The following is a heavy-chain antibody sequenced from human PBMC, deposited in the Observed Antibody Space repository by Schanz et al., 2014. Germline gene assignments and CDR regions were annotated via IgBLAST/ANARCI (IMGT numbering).Heavy chain of an antibody. CDR1: GFTFSSYG. V-gene: IGHV3-23*01. D-gene: IGHD3-10*01. J-gene: IGHJ3*02. CDR2: ISGGGGTT. CDR3: AKGRFGELSAFDI. Sequence: EVQLLESGGGLVEPGGSLRLSCAASGFTFSSYGMNWLRQAPGKGLEWVSAISGGGGTTYYTDSVKGRFTISRDNSKNTLYLQMNSLRAEDTAVYYCAKGRFGELSAFDIWGQGTMVTVSS.